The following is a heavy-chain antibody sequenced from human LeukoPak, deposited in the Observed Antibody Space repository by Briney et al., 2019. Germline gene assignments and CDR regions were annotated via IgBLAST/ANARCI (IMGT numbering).Heavy chain of an antibody. D-gene: IGHD3-9*01. J-gene: IGHJ4*02. CDR2: IYYSGST. CDR3: ASFTIGVGKFDY. CDR1: GGSFSGYY. V-gene: IGHV4-59*08. Sequence: SETLSLTCAVYGGSFSGYYWSWIRQPPGKGLEWIGYIYYSGSTNYNPSLKSRVTISVDTSKNQFSLKLSSVTAADTAVYYCASFTIGVGKFDYWGQGTLVTVSS.